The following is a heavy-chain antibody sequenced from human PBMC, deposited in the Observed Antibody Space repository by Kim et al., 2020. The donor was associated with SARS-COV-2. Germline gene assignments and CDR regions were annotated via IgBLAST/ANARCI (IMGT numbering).Heavy chain of an antibody. CDR3: ARGGVVPAAIRVYFDY. D-gene: IGHD2-2*01. J-gene: IGHJ4*02. Sequence: SLQVRVTISVDTSKNQCSLKLSSVTAADTAVYYCARGGVVPAAIRVYFDYWGQGTLVTVSS. V-gene: IGHV4-31*02.